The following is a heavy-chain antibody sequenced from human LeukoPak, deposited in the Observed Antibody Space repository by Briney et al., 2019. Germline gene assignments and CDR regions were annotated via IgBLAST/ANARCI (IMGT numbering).Heavy chain of an antibody. CDR3: ASYYYDSSGYWVHAFDI. Sequence: GGSLRLSCAVSGSTFSSYEMNWVRQAPGKGLEWVSYISSSGRTIYNADSVKGRFTISRDNAKNSLYLQTNCLRAEDPAVYYCASYYYDSSGYWVHAFDIWGQGTMVTVSS. CDR2: ISSSGRTI. CDR1: GSTFSSYE. J-gene: IGHJ3*02. D-gene: IGHD3-22*01. V-gene: IGHV3-48*03.